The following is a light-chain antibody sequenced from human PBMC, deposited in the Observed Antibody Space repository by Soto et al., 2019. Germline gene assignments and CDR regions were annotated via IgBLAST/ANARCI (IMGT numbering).Light chain of an antibody. Sequence: QSVLTQPASVSGSPGQSITISCTGTSSDVGGYNYVSWYQQHPGKAPKLMIYDVISRPSGVSNRFSGTKSGNTASLTISGVQAEDEADYYCSSYTSSSTPWVFGGGTQLTVL. J-gene: IGLJ3*02. V-gene: IGLV2-14*01. CDR2: DVI. CDR3: SSYTSSSTPWV. CDR1: SSDVGGYNY.